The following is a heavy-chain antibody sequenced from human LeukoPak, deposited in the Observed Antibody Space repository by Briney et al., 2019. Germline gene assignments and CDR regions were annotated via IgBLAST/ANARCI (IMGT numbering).Heavy chain of an antibody. CDR1: GGSISSYY. Sequence: SETLSLTCTVSGGSISSYYWSWIRQPPGKGLEWIGYIYYSGSTSYNPSLKSRVTISVDTSKNQFSLKLSSVTAADTAVYYCAKPRPFGCGPYYFDYWGQGTLVTVSS. CDR2: IYYSGST. J-gene: IGHJ4*02. CDR3: AKPRPFGCGPYYFDY. D-gene: IGHD6-19*01. V-gene: IGHV4-59*01.